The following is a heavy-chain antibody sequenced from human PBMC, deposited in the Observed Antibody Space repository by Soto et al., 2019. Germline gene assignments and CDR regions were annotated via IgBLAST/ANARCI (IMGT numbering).Heavy chain of an antibody. CDR3: ARHTPKGYCSGGSCHTDYDFDY. CDR2: IYYSGST. V-gene: IGHV4-39*01. CDR1: GGSISSSSYY. D-gene: IGHD2-15*01. Sequence: QLQLQESGPGLVKPSETLSLTCTVSGGSISSSSYYWGWIRQPPGKGLEWIGSIYYSGSTYYNPSLKSRVTISVDPSKNQFSLKLSSVTAADTAVYYCARHTPKGYCSGGSCHTDYDFDYWGQGTLVTVSS. J-gene: IGHJ4*02.